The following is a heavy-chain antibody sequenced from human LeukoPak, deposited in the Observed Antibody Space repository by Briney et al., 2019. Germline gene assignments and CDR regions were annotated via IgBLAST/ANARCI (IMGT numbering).Heavy chain of an antibody. V-gene: IGHV3-23*01. Sequence: KAGGSLRLSCAASGFTLSNYAMNWVRQAPGKGLEWVSGIGGSGSAYYADSVKGRFSISRDNSKNTLYLQMDNLRAEDTAVYYCAKRGAEVGETVAPGDYWGQGTLLTVSS. D-gene: IGHD1-26*01. CDR2: IGGSGSA. J-gene: IGHJ4*02. CDR3: AKRGAEVGETVAPGDY. CDR1: GFTLSNYA.